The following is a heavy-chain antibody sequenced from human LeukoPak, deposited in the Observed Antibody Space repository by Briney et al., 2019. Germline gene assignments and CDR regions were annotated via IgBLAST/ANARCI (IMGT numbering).Heavy chain of an antibody. Sequence: GGSLRLSCAASGFTVSNNYMSWVRQAPGKGLEWVSVFYSGGSTYYADSVKGRFTSSRDNAKNTLYLQMNSLRAEDTAVYYCARVIYSGWEGELSDWGQGTLVTVSS. D-gene: IGHD6-19*01. V-gene: IGHV3-53*01. J-gene: IGHJ4*02. CDR1: GFTVSNNY. CDR2: FYSGGST. CDR3: ARVIYSGWEGELSD.